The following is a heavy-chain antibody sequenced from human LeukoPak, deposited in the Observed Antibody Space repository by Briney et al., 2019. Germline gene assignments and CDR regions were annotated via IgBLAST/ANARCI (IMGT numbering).Heavy chain of an antibody. J-gene: IGHJ4*02. CDR2: ISGSGGST. Sequence: QAPGXXXXWVSAISGSGGSTYYADSVKGRFTISRDNSKNTLYLQMNSLRAEDTAVYYCAKDAERAGSFDYWGQGTLVTVSS. D-gene: IGHD1-26*01. CDR3: AKDAERAGSFDY. V-gene: IGHV3-23*01.